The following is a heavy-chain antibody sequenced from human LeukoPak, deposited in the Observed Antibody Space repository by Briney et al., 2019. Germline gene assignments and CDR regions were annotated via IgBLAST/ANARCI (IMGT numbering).Heavy chain of an antibody. V-gene: IGHV3-21*01. CDR2: ISSSSSYI. D-gene: IGHD2-15*01. Sequence: GGSLRLSCAASGFTFSSYSMNWVRQAPGKGLEWVSSISSSSSYIYYADSVKGRFTISRDNAKNSLYLQTNSLRAEDTAVYYYARDKCSGGSCYDYWGQGTLVTVSS. J-gene: IGHJ4*02. CDR3: ARDKCSGGSCYDY. CDR1: GFTFSSYS.